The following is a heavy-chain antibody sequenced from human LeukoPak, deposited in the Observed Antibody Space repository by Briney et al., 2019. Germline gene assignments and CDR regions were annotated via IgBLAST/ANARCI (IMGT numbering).Heavy chain of an antibody. CDR3: ARGTGYSSSWFLN. D-gene: IGHD6-13*01. CDR2: IIPILGIT. Sequence: ASVKVSCKASGDTFSSYSFSWVRQAPGQGLEWMGRIIPILGITNFAQKFQGRVTITADKSASTASMELSSLRSADTAVYYCARGTGYSSSWFLNWGQGTLVTVSS. V-gene: IGHV1-69*02. CDR1: GDTFSSYS. J-gene: IGHJ1*01.